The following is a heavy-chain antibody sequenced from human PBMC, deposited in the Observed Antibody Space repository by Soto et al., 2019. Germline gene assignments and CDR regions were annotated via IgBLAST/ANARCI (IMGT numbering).Heavy chain of an antibody. Sequence: PSETLSLTCAVHGGCFSGYYWSWVRQSPGKGLEWIGEIYHSGSANYNPSLQSRVALSVDASKSKFSLKLTSVTAADTAVYYCARGSGWYIEHYYTMDVWGQGTTVTVSS. CDR1: GGCFSGYY. V-gene: IGHV4-34*01. CDR2: IYHSGSA. D-gene: IGHD6-19*01. CDR3: ARGSGWYIEHYYTMDV. J-gene: IGHJ6*02.